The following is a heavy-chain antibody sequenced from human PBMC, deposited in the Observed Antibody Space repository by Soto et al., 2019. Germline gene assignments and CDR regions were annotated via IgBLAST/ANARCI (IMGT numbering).Heavy chain of an antibody. V-gene: IGHV1-3*04. Sequence: QVQLVQSGAEVKMPGASVRVSCKASGYTFTTNSMHWVRQAPGKRPEWMGWINTDNGNTKYSKEFQDRVTITKDTSASTAYMELSSLRSEDTAIYYCARDSTNTWLGSWYWGPGTLVTVSS. J-gene: IGHJ4*02. CDR3: ARDSTNTWLGSWY. D-gene: IGHD3-10*01. CDR1: GYTFTTNS. CDR2: INTDNGNT.